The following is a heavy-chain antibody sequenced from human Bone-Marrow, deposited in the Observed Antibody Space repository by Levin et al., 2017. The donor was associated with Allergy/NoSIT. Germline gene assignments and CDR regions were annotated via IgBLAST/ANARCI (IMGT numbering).Heavy chain of an antibody. CDR3: ARNVPLTANGY. CDR1: GFTFAAYG. J-gene: IGHJ4*02. CDR2: VSYDGSNK. D-gene: IGHD2-8*01. Sequence: GGSLRLSCAASGFTFAAYGMHWVRQAPGKGLQWVAVVSYDGSNKYYADSVKGRFTISRDNSKNTLFLQMNSLTPEDTAMYYCARNVPLTANGYWGQGTLVTVSS. V-gene: IGHV3-30*03.